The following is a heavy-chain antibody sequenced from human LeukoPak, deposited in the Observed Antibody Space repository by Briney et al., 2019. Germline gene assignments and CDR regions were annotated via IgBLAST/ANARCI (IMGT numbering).Heavy chain of an antibody. D-gene: IGHD6-6*01. Sequence: PSETLSLTCTVSGGSISSHYWSWIRQPPGKGLEWIGYIYYSGSTNYNPSLKSRVTISVDTSKNQFSLKLSSVTAADTAVYYCARAVRYSSSSRVAFDIWGQGTMVTVSS. CDR3: ARAVRYSSSSRVAFDI. CDR2: IYYSGST. CDR1: GGSISSHY. V-gene: IGHV4-59*11. J-gene: IGHJ3*02.